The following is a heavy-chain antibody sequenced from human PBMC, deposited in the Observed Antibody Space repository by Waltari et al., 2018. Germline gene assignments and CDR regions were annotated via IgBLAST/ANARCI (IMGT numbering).Heavy chain of an antibody. CDR2: IYYSGST. D-gene: IGHD3-10*01. Sequence: QLQLQESGPGLVKPSETLSLTCTVSGGSISSSSYYWGLIRQPPGKGLEWIGSIYYSGSTYYNPSLKSRVTISVDTSKNQFSLKLSSVTAADTAVYYCARVPHYYGSGSPDYWGQGTLVTVSS. CDR1: GGSISSSSYY. CDR3: ARVPHYYGSGSPDY. J-gene: IGHJ4*02. V-gene: IGHV4-39*07.